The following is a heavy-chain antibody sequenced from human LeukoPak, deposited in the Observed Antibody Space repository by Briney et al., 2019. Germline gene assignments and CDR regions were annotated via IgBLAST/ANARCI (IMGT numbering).Heavy chain of an antibody. J-gene: IGHJ4*02. Sequence: ASVKVSCKASGYAFTDYDINWVRQATGQGLEWMGWMNPNSGNTGFAQRFQDRVVLTRDTSINTAYMELSSLRSDDTAVYYCVRGNSGSYYLHWGQGTLITVSS. CDR1: GYAFTDYD. V-gene: IGHV1-8*02. D-gene: IGHD1-26*01. CDR2: MNPNSGNT. CDR3: VRGNSGSYYLH.